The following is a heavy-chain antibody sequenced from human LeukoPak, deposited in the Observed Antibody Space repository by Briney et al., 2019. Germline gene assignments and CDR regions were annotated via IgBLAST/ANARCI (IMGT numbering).Heavy chain of an antibody. J-gene: IGHJ4*02. V-gene: IGHV3-23*01. CDR2: IGGSGYST. CDR1: GFTFSSFA. CDR3: TKDMMVCNGGSCYSGTDY. Sequence: GASLRLSCAASGFTFSSFAMNWVRQAPGKGLEWVSTIGGSGYSTYYADSVKGRFTISRDNSKSTLYLQMNSLRVGDTAIYYCTKDMMVCNGGSCYSGTDYWGQGTLVTVSS. D-gene: IGHD2-15*01.